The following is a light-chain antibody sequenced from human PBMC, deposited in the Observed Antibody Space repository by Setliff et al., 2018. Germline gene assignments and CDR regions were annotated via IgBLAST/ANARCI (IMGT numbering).Light chain of an antibody. CDR2: EVS. V-gene: IGLV2-23*02. Sequence: QSALPQPASVSGSPGQSITISCSGTSSDVGGYSLVSWYQQHPGKAPKVIIYEVSKQPSGLSYRFSGSKSGNTASLTISGLQPEDEADYYCCSYAGSSTIIFGGGTKVTVL. CDR1: SSDVGGYSL. J-gene: IGLJ2*01. CDR3: CSYAGSSTII.